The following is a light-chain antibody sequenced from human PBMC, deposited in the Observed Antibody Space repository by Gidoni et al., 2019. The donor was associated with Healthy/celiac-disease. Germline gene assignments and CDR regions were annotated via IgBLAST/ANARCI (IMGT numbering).Light chain of an antibody. J-gene: IGKJ4*01. Sequence: EIVLTQYPATLSLSPGERATLSCRASQSVSSYLAWYQQKPGQAPRLLIYDASNRATGIPARFSGSRSGTDFTLTISSLEPEDFAVYYCQQRSNWLTFGGXTKVEIK. CDR3: QQRSNWLT. CDR1: QSVSSY. V-gene: IGKV3-11*01. CDR2: DAS.